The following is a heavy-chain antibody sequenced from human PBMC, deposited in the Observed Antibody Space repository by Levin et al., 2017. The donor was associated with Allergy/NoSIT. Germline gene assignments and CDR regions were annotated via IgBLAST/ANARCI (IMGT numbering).Heavy chain of an antibody. V-gene: IGHV3-23*01. CDR1: GFTFSSYA. J-gene: IGHJ6*03. CDR2: ISGSGDNT. D-gene: IGHD4-17*01. Sequence: GGSLRLSCAASGFTFSSYAMSWVRQAPGKGLEWVSVISGSGDNTYYADSVKGRFTISRDNSKNTLYLQMNSLRAEDTAIYYCAKDLYGDYYMDVWGKGTPVTVSS. CDR3: AKDLYGDYYMDV.